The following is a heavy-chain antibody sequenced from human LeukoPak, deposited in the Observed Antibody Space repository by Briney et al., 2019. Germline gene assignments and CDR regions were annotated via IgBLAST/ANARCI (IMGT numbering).Heavy chain of an antibody. V-gene: IGHV3-53*01. J-gene: IGHJ3*02. CDR2: IYSGGSR. D-gene: IGHD1-7*01. CDR1: GFTVSYNH. CDR3: AKAAPRDWNYYAFDI. Sequence: GGSLRLSCTASGFTVSYNHMSWVRQAPGKGLEWVSVIYSGGSRYYADSVKGRFTISRDNSKNTLYLQMNSLRAEDTAVYYCAKAAPRDWNYYAFDIWGQGTMVTVSS.